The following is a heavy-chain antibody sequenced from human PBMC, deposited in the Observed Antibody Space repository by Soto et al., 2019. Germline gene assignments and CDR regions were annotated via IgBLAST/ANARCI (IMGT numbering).Heavy chain of an antibody. CDR1: GGSISPYY. Sequence: SETLSLTCTVSGGSISPYYWSWIRQPPGKGLEWIGYIYYRGNTNYNPSFKSRVTISVDTSKNQFSLRLSSVTAADTAVYYCARHPGYYDVLTGYSTYYFDSWGQGTLVTV. V-gene: IGHV4-59*08. D-gene: IGHD3-9*01. J-gene: IGHJ4*02. CDR2: IYYRGNT. CDR3: ARHPGYYDVLTGYSTYYFDS.